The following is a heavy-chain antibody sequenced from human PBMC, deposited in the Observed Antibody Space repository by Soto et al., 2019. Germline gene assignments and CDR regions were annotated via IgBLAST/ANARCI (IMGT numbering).Heavy chain of an antibody. Sequence: PSETLSLTCAVSGGSISISNWCSCVRQPPGKGLEWIGEIYHSGSTNYNPSLKSRVTISVDKSKNQFSLKLSSVTAADTAVYYCARAIRYYYYYGMDVWGQGTTVTVSS. CDR3: ARAIRYYYYYGMDV. CDR2: IYHSGST. J-gene: IGHJ6*02. V-gene: IGHV4-4*02. CDR1: GGSISISNW.